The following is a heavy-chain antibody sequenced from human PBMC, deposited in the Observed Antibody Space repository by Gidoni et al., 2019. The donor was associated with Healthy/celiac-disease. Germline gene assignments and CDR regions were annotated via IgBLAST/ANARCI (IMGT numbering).Heavy chain of an antibody. V-gene: IGHV1-8*01. CDR1: GYTFTSYD. Sequence: QVQLVQSGAEVKKPGASVKVSCKASGYTFTSYDINWVRQATGQGLEWMGWMNPNSGNTGYAQKFQGRVTMTRNTSISTAYMELSSLRSEDTAVYYCARFRYCSGGSCYSIPFDYWGQGTLVTVSS. J-gene: IGHJ4*02. CDR3: ARFRYCSGGSCYSIPFDY. D-gene: IGHD2-15*01. CDR2: MNPNSGNT.